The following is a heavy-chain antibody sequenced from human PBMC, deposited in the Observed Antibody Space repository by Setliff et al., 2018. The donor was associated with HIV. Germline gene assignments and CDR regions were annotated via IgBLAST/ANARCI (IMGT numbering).Heavy chain of an antibody. CDR3: ASSSLGQRGGMDV. V-gene: IGHV4-34*01. Sequence: SETLSLTCAVHGGPLTDHYWNWIRQSPGKGLEWIAEVHHTGYLNYNPSLKSRVTISRDPSTKQFSLKMTSMTAADTAVYYCASSSLGQRGGMDVWGQGTTVTVSS. J-gene: IGHJ6*02. CDR1: GGPLTDHY. D-gene: IGHD6-25*01. CDR2: VHHTGYL.